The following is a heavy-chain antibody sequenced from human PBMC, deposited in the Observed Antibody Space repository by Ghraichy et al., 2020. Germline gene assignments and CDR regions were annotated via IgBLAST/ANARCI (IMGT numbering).Heavy chain of an antibody. V-gene: IGHV3-21*01. CDR2: ISGSSVNI. CDR3: ARERGSYYLDY. CDR1: GFTFSPYT. J-gene: IGHJ4*02. Sequence: GGSLRLSCAASGFTFSPYTVTWVRQAPGKGLEWVSSISGSSVNIYYADSVKGRFTVSRDNSKNSLYLQMNSLRAEDTAVYYCARERGSYYLDYWGQGTLVTVSS. D-gene: IGHD1-26*01.